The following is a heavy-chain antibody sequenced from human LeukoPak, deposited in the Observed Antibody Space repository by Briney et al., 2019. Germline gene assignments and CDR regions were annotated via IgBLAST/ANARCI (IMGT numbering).Heavy chain of an antibody. Sequence: EASVKVSCKASGYTFIDYYINWVRQAPGQGLEWMGWISLNSGVTNYAQKFQGRVTLTRDTSVTTAYMELTSLTSDDTAVYCCARWGGVQFDSWGQGTLVTVSS. J-gene: IGHJ5*01. D-gene: IGHD2-8*01. CDR1: GYTFIDYY. V-gene: IGHV1-2*02. CDR2: ISLNSGVT. CDR3: ARWGGVQFDS.